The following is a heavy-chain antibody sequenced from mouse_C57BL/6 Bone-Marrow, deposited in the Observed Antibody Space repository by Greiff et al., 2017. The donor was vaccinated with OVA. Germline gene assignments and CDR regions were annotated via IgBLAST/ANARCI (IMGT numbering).Heavy chain of an antibody. Sequence: VHLVESGPGLVQPSQSLSITCTVSGFSLTSYGVHWVRQSPGKGLEWLGVIWSGGSTDYNAAFISRLSISKDNSKSQVFFKMNSLQADDTAIYYCASYDYDAYYAMDYWGQGTSVTVSS. CDR1: GFSLTSYG. CDR3: ASYDYDAYYAMDY. J-gene: IGHJ4*01. CDR2: IWSGGST. D-gene: IGHD2-4*01. V-gene: IGHV2-2*01.